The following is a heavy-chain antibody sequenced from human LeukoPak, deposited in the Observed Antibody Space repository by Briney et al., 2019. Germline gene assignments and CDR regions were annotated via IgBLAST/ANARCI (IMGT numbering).Heavy chain of an antibody. D-gene: IGHD2-8*02. J-gene: IGHJ3*02. Sequence: SGPTLLHPTPTLTLTCTFSGFSLTTSGVGVGWIRQPPGKPLEWLALIYWDDDKRYSPSLKSRLTITKDTSKNQVVLTMTNMDPVDTATYYCAHRPAYQTGGGAFDIWGQGAMVTVSS. CDR3: AHRPAYQTGGGAFDI. CDR1: GFSLTTSGVG. V-gene: IGHV2-5*02. CDR2: IYWDDDK.